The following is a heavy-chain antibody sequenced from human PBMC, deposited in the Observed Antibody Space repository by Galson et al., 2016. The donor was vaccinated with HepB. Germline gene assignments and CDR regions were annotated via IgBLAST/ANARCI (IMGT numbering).Heavy chain of an antibody. V-gene: IGHV4-61*02. J-gene: IGHJ4*02. CDR1: GDSITTENYS. CDR3: ARGRNGHNDFDS. D-gene: IGHD5-24*01. Sequence: TLSLTCSVSGDSITTENYSWNWLRQPAGGGQEWIGRIYGSGSTDNNPSLNSRVTMSLDRYNNQFSLNMTSMTAADSAVYYFARGRNGHNDFDSWGQGTLVTVSS. CDR2: IYGSGST.